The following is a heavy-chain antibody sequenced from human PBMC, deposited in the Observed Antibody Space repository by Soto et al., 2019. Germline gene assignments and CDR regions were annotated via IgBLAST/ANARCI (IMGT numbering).Heavy chain of an antibody. CDR2: IRGKTNSYAT. CDR3: TSAAVASY. J-gene: IGHJ4*02. D-gene: IGHD6-19*01. CDR1: GFTFSDSA. Sequence: EVQLVESGGGLVQPGGSLKVSCAASGFTFSDSAIHWVRQASGKGLEWVGRIRGKTNSYATTYAASLKGRFTISRDDSKSTTYLQMNSLKAEDTAVYYCTSAAVASYWGQGTLVTVSS. V-gene: IGHV3-73*02.